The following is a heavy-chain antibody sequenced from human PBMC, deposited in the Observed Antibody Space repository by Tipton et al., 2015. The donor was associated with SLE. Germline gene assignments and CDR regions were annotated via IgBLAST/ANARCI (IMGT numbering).Heavy chain of an antibody. D-gene: IGHD4-17*01. CDR3: ARGAPLRLGPYFDY. CDR2: IYYSGST. CDR1: GGSISSHY. J-gene: IGHJ4*02. Sequence: TLSLTCTVSGGSISSHYWSWIRQPPGKGLEWIGYIYYSGSTNYNPSLKSRVTISVDTSKNQFSLKLSSVTAADTAVYYCARGAPLRLGPYFDYWGQGTLVTVSS. V-gene: IGHV4-59*11.